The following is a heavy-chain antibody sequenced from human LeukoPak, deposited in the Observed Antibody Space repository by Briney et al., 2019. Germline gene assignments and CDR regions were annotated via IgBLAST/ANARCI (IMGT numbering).Heavy chain of an antibody. Sequence: GASVKVSCKASGGTFSSYAISWVRQAPGQGLEWMGGIIPIFGTANYAQKFQGRVTITADKSTSTAYMELSSLRSEDTAVYYCARDRAGYSYGYLYWGQGTLVTVSS. V-gene: IGHV1-69*06. J-gene: IGHJ4*02. D-gene: IGHD5-18*01. CDR2: IIPIFGTA. CDR3: ARDRAGYSYGYLY. CDR1: GGTFSSYA.